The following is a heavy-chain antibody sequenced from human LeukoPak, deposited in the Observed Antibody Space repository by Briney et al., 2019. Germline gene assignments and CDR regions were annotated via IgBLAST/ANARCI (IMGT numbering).Heavy chain of an antibody. D-gene: IGHD6-19*01. Sequence: GESLKISCKGSGYSFTSYWIGWVRPMPGKGLEWMGIIYPGDSDTRYSLSFQSQVTISADKSISTAYLQWISLKASDTAMYYCARSIAVAGITLLDYWGQGTLVTVSS. CDR3: ARSIAVAGITLLDY. CDR1: GYSFTSYW. V-gene: IGHV5-51*06. J-gene: IGHJ4*02. CDR2: IYPGDSDT.